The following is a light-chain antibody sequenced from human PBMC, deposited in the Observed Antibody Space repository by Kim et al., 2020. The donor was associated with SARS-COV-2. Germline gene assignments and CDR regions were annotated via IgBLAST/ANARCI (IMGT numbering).Light chain of an antibody. CDR2: ENN. J-gene: IGLJ2*01. CDR3: GTWDSSLSAVV. CDR1: SSNVGKNY. Sequence: QKVTLSFSGSSSNVGKNYVSWYHQRPGTAPKLLIYENNKRPSGIPDRFSGSKSGTSATLGITGLQTGDEADYYCGTWDSSLSAVVFGGGTQLTVL. V-gene: IGLV1-51*01.